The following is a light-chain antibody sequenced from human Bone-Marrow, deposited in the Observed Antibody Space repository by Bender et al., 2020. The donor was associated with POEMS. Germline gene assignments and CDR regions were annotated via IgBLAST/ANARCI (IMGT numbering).Light chain of an antibody. J-gene: IGLJ3*02. Sequence: QSVLTQPPSVSGAPGQRVTISCTGTSSNIGTGYDVHWYQQLPGTAPKLLIYANSYRPSGVPDRFSASKSGTSASLAITGLQAEDEADYYCAVWDDSLNGWVFGGGTKLTVL. CDR3: AVWDDSLNGWV. CDR2: ANS. V-gene: IGLV1-40*01. CDR1: SSNIGTGYD.